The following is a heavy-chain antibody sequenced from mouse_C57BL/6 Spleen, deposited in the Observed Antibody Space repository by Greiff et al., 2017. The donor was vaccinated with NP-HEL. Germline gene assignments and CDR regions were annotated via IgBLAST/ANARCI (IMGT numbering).Heavy chain of an antibody. J-gene: IGHJ4*01. V-gene: IGHV6-3*01. D-gene: IGHD1-1*01. CDR3: TVPLITTVVDYAMDY. CDR1: GFTFSNYW. Sequence: EVKVEESGGGLVQPGGSMKLSCVASGFTFSNYWMNWVRQSPEKGLEWVAQIRLKSDNYATPYAESVKGRFTISRDDSKSSVYLQMNNLRAEDTGIYYCTVPLITTVVDYAMDYWGQGTSVTVSS. CDR2: IRLKSDNYAT.